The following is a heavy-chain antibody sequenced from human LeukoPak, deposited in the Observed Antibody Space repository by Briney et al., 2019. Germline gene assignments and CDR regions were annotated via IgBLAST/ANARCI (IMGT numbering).Heavy chain of an antibody. V-gene: IGHV3-11*01. CDR1: GFTFRDSY. Sequence: GGSLRLSCVASGFTFRDSYMNWIRQAPGKGLEWISYITSSGTTMYYADSVRDRFTISRDNSKNTLYLQMNSLRVEDTAVYYCAKDPRIAAAGAPYYWGQGTLVTVSS. CDR3: AKDPRIAAAGAPYY. D-gene: IGHD6-13*01. J-gene: IGHJ4*02. CDR2: ITSSGTTM.